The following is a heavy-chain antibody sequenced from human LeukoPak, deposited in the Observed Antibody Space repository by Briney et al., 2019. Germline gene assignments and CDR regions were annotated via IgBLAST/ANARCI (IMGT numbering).Heavy chain of an antibody. Sequence: GGSLRLSCAASGFTFSSYGMHWVRQAPGKGLEWVAVISYDGSNKYYADSVKDRFTISRDNSKNTLYLQMNSLRAEDTAVYYCAKTGYYDFWSGYYDYWGQGTLVTVSS. CDR1: GFTFSSYG. CDR3: AKTGYYDFWSGYYDY. CDR2: ISYDGSNK. V-gene: IGHV3-30*18. J-gene: IGHJ4*02. D-gene: IGHD3-3*01.